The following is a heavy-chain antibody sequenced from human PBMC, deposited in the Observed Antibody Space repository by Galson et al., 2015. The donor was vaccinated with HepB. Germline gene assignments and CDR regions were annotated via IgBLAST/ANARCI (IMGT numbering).Heavy chain of an antibody. CDR3: ARTIAAAGPDYYYYYGMDV. CDR1: GFTFSSYS. V-gene: IGHV3-21*01. J-gene: IGHJ6*02. D-gene: IGHD6-13*01. Sequence: SLRLSCAASGFTFSSYSMNWVRQAPGKGLEWVSSISSSSSYIYYADSVKGRFTISRDNAKNSLYLQMNSLRAEDTAVYYCARTIAAAGPDYYYYYGMDVWGQGTTVTVSS. CDR2: ISSSSSYI.